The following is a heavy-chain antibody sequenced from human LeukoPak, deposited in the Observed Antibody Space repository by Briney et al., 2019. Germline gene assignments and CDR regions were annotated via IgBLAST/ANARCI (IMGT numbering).Heavy chain of an antibody. Sequence: QPSETLSLTCAVYGGSFSGYYWSWIRQPPGKGLEWIGEINHSGSTNYNPSLKSRVTISVDTSKNQFSLELSSVTAADTAVYYCARGVYGIFDYWGQGTLATVSS. D-gene: IGHD2-8*01. J-gene: IGHJ4*02. CDR2: INHSGST. CDR3: ARGVYGIFDY. CDR1: GGSFSGYY. V-gene: IGHV4-34*01.